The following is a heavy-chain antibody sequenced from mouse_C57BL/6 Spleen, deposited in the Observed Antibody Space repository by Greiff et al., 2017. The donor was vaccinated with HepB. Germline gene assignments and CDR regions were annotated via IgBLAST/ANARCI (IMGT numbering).Heavy chain of an antibody. Sequence: QVHVKQPGAELVMPGASVKLSCKASGYTFTSYWMHWVKQRPGQGLEWIGEIDPSDSYTNYNQKFKGKSTLTVDKSSSTAYMQLSSLTSEDSAVYYCASGDYYGWGTGTTVTVSS. J-gene: IGHJ1*03. V-gene: IGHV1-69*01. D-gene: IGHD1-1*01. CDR1: GYTFTSYW. CDR2: IDPSDSYT. CDR3: ASGDYYG.